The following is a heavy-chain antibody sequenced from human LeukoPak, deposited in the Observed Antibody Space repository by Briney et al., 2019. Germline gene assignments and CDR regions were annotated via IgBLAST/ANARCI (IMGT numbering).Heavy chain of an antibody. CDR2: IRYDGSNN. Sequence: GGSLRLSCAASGFTFSSYGMHWVRQAPGKGLEWVAFIRYDGSNNYYEDPVKGRFTISRDNSKNTLSLQMNGLRVDDTAVYFCAKANYIWNDSPFDSWGQGALVTVSS. V-gene: IGHV3-30*02. J-gene: IGHJ4*02. CDR3: AKANYIWNDSPFDS. D-gene: IGHD1-1*01. CDR1: GFTFSSYG.